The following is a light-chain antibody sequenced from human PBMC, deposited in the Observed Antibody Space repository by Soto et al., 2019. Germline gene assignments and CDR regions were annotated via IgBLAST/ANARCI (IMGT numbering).Light chain of an antibody. V-gene: IGKV3-11*01. J-gene: IGKJ4*01. Sequence: EIVLTQSPATLSLSPGERATLSCRASQSVSSYLAWYQQKPGQAPRLLIYDASNRATGIPARFSGSGSGTDLTLTISSLEPEDFAIYYCQQRSNWPPVTFGGGPKVEIK. CDR1: QSVSSY. CDR2: DAS. CDR3: QQRSNWPPVT.